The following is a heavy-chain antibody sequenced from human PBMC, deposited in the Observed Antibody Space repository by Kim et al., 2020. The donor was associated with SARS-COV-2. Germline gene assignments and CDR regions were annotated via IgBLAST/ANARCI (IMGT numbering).Heavy chain of an antibody. CDR3: ASAYDSRGYYRDPG. D-gene: IGHD3-22*01. CDR2: IKQDGSEK. V-gene: IGHV3-7*01. J-gene: IGHJ3*01. CDR1: GFTFSSYW. Sequence: GGSLRLSCAASGFTFSSYWMNWVRQVPGKGLEWVATIKQDGSEKNYEDSVKGRFTISRDNAEKSVYLQMNSLRADDTAVYYCASAYDSRGYYRDPGWGLGTMVTVSS.